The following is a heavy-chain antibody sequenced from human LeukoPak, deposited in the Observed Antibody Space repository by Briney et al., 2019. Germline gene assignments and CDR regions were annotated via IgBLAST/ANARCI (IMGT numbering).Heavy chain of an antibody. CDR2: IFYSGNT. CDR3: ATYPYYYGMDV. Sequence: SETLSLTCTVSGGSISNYYWSWIRQPPGRGLEWIGYIFYSGNTNYNPSLKSRVTISLDTSKSQFSLKLTSVTAADTAVYYCATYPYYYGMDVWGQGTTVTVSS. J-gene: IGHJ6*02. CDR1: GGSISNYY. V-gene: IGHV4-59*01.